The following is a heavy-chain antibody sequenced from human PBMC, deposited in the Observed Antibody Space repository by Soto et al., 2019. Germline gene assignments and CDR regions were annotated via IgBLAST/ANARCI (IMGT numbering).Heavy chain of an antibody. CDR1: GFTFSSYA. CDR3: ARPNMGYCISTSGNYYYYGMDV. Sequence: GGSLRLSCSASGFTFSSYAMSWVRQAPGKGLEWVSAISGSGGSTYYADSVKGRFTISRDNSKNTLYLQMNSLRAEDTAVYYCARPNMGYCISTSGNYYYYGMDVWGQGTTVTVSS. CDR2: ISGSGGST. V-gene: IGHV3-23*01. J-gene: IGHJ6*02. D-gene: IGHD2-2*01.